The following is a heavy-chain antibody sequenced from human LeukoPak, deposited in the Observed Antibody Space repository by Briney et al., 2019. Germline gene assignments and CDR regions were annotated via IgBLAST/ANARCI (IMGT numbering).Heavy chain of an antibody. D-gene: IGHD3-22*01. J-gene: IGHJ4*02. V-gene: IGHV3-53*01. CDR1: GFTVSSTY. Sequence: PGGSLRLSRAASGFTVSSTYMSWVRQAPGKGLEWVSIISNAGSTYYADSVKGRFTISRDNSKNTVFLQINSLRAEDTAVYYSARDRPGGYYGFDYWGQGTLVTVSS. CDR2: ISNAGST. CDR3: ARDRPGGYYGFDY.